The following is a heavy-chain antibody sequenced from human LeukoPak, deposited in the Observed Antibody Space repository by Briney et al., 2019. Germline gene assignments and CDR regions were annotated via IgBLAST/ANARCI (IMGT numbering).Heavy chain of an antibody. CDR2: IDPDASST. Sequence: PGGSLRLLCTASGFTFSQYCKHWVRQAPGWALVCVSRIDPDASSTKSADCVRGRFTISTDNPRKTVYLKMNSLRAEDTPLYYCATMQSGGRRTFDYWGQGMLVTVSS. CDR3: ATMQSGGRRTFDY. V-gene: IGHV3-74*01. D-gene: IGHD2-15*01. CDR1: GFTFSQYC. J-gene: IGHJ4*02.